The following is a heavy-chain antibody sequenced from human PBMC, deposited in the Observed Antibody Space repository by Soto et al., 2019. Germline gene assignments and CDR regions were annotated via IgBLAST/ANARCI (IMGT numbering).Heavy chain of an antibody. CDR1: GGSISSGGYS. Sequence: SETLSLTCAVSGGSISSGGYSWSWIRQPPGKGLEWIGYMYHSGSTYYNPSLKSRVTISIDRSKNQFSLKLSSVTAADTAVYYCAKVPDYWCQGIVVTVS. CDR3: AKVPDY. D-gene: IGHD2-2*01. J-gene: IGHJ4*02. V-gene: IGHV4-30-2*01. CDR2: MYHSGST.